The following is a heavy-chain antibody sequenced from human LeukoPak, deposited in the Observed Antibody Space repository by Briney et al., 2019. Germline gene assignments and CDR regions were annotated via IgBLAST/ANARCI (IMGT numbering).Heavy chain of an antibody. CDR3: AARKSNYDFWSGGMDV. Sequence: SVKVSCKASGGTFSSYAVSWVRQAPGQGLEWMGRIIPILGIANYAQKFQGRVTITADKSTSTAYMELSSLRSEDTAVYYCAARKSNYDFWSGGMDVWGQGTTVTVSS. CDR2: IIPILGIA. J-gene: IGHJ6*02. V-gene: IGHV1-69*04. D-gene: IGHD3-3*01. CDR1: GGTFSSYA.